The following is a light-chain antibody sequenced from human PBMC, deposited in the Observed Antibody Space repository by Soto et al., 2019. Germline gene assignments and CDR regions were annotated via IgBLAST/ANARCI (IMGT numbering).Light chain of an antibody. CDR1: QSIDRY. CDR3: QQTYSTPPT. J-gene: IGKJ4*01. CDR2: RAS. Sequence: DIQMTQSPSSLSASVRESVTITCRASQSIDRYLHWYQHKPGQVPKLLIFRASSLQRGVPSRFTGRGSGTQFALVISSLQPEDFANYYCQQTYSTPPTFGGGTKVEIK. V-gene: IGKV1-39*01.